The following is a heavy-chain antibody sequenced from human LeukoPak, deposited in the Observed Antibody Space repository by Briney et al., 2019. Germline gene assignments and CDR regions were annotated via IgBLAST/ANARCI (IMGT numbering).Heavy chain of an antibody. Sequence: SETLSLTCTVSGGSISSSSYYWGWIRQPPGKGLEWIGSIYYSGSTYYNPSLKSRVTISVDTSKNQFSLKLSSVTAADTAVYYCARPSSSWTYDAFDIWGQGTMVTVSS. CDR1: GGSISSSSYY. J-gene: IGHJ3*02. CDR3: ARPSSSWTYDAFDI. D-gene: IGHD6-13*01. V-gene: IGHV4-39*01. CDR2: IYYSGST.